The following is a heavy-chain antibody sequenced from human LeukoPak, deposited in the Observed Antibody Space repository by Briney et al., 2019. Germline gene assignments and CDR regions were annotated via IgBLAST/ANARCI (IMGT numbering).Heavy chain of an antibody. CDR2: ISGSGGST. CDR1: GFTFSSYA. Sequence: PGGSLRLSCAASGFTFSSYAMSWVRQAPGKGLEWVSAISGSGGSTYYADSVKGRFTISRDNSKNTLYLQMNSLRAEDTAVYYCARIRCGGDCYPLFDPWAREPWSPSPQ. J-gene: IGHJ5*02. V-gene: IGHV3-23*01. D-gene: IGHD2-21*02. CDR3: ARIRCGGDCYPLFDP.